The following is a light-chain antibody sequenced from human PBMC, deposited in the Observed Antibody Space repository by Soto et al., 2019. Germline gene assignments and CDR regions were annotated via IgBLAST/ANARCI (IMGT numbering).Light chain of an antibody. CDR3: QQYGSSPWT. CDR2: GAS. J-gene: IGKJ1*01. CDR1: QSVSSSY. V-gene: IGKV3-20*01. Sequence: EIVLTQSPGTLSLSPGERATLSCRASQSVSSSYLAWYQQKPGQAPRLLIYGASSRATGIPDRVSGSGSGTDFTLTIIRLEPEDFAVYYCQQYGSSPWTFCQGTKVEIK.